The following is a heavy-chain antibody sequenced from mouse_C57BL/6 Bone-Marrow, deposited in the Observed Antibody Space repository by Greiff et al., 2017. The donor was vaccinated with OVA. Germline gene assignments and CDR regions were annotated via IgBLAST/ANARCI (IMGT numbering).Heavy chain of an antibody. Sequence: EVNVVESGGGLVKPGGSLKLPCAASGFTFTSYAMSWVRQTPEKRLEWVATISHGGSYTYYPDNVKGRFTISRDNAKNNLYLQMSHLKTEDTDMYYCARDGDDLDYWGQGTTLTVSS. V-gene: IGHV5-4*01. CDR1: GFTFTSYA. CDR3: ARDGDDLDY. J-gene: IGHJ2*01. D-gene: IGHD2-12*01. CDR2: ISHGGSYT.